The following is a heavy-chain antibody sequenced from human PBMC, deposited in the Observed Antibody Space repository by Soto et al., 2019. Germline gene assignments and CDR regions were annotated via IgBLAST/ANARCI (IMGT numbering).Heavy chain of an antibody. Sequence: PSETLSLTCTVSGGSISSGGYYWSWIRQHPGKGLEWIGYIYYSGSTNYNPSLKSRVTISVDKSKNQFSLKLSSVTAADTAVYYCARVVGGYYYGMDVWGQGTTVTVSS. CDR1: GGSISSGGYY. D-gene: IGHD2-2*01. V-gene: IGHV4-31*03. CDR3: ARVVGGYYYGMDV. J-gene: IGHJ6*02. CDR2: IYYSGST.